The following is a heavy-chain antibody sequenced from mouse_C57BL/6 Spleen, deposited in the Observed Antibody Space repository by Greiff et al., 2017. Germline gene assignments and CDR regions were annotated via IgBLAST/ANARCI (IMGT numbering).Heavy chain of an antibody. CDR2: IDPETGGN. Sequence: QVQLQQSGAELVRPGASVTLSCKASGYTFTDYEMHWVKQTPVHGLEWIGAIDPETGGNAYNQKFKGKAILTADKSSSTAYMELRSLKSEDSAVYYCTRVGTVGWGQGTLVTVSA. CDR3: TRVGTVG. D-gene: IGHD1-1*01. J-gene: IGHJ3*02. CDR1: GYTFTDYE. V-gene: IGHV1-15*01.